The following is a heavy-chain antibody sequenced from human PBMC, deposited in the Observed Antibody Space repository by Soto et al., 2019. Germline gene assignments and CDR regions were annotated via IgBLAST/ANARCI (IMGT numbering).Heavy chain of an antibody. CDR3: ARGSYGYYEGSGYCFDY. Sequence: QVQLVQSGAEVKKPGSSVKVSCKASGGTFSSYAISWVRQAPGQGLEWMGGIIPIFGTANYAQNFQGRVTISADESTSTADLELCSLSYDDTAVYYCARGSYGYYEGSGYCFDYWGQGTLVTLAS. CDR1: GGTFSSYA. CDR2: IIPIFGTA. V-gene: IGHV1-69*01. D-gene: IGHD3-22*01. J-gene: IGHJ4*02.